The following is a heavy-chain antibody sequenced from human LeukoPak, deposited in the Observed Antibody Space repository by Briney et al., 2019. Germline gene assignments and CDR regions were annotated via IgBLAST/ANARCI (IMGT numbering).Heavy chain of an antibody. CDR2: TSYDETHK. CDR1: GFTFSSYS. J-gene: IGHJ4*02. Sequence: GGSLRLSCAASGFTFSSYSMHWVRQAPGKGLEWVAVTSYDETHKYYADSVKGRFTISRDDSKNTLYLQMNSLRAEDTALYYCAKDSPVATRWGQGALVTVSS. CDR3: AKDSPVATR. D-gene: IGHD2-15*01. V-gene: IGHV3-30-3*01.